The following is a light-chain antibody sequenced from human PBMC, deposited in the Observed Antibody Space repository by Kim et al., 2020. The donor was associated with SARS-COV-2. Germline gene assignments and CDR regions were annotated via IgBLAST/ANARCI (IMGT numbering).Light chain of an antibody. V-gene: IGKV1-39*01. CDR1: QSISNY. Sequence: DIQMTQSPSSLSASVGDRVTITCRASQSISNYLNWYQQKPGKAPNVLIYSASTLRNDVPSRFTGSGSGTDFTLTISSLQPEDFATYYCQQSYNTPVTFGQGTKLEI. CDR2: SAS. J-gene: IGKJ2*01. CDR3: QQSYNTPVT.